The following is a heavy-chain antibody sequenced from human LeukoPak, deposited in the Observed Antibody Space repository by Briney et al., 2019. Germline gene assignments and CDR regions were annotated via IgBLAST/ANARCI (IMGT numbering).Heavy chain of an antibody. D-gene: IGHD3-22*01. J-gene: IGHJ4*02. CDR3: ARDHYDSSEFDS. V-gene: IGHV3-33*01. Sequence: GGSLRLSCAASGFTFSSYGMHWVRQAPGKGLEWVAVIWNDGSNKYYADSVKGRFTISRDNSKNTLYLQMNSLRDEDTAVYYCARDHYDSSEFDSWGQGTLVTVSS. CDR2: IWNDGSNK. CDR1: GFTFSSYG.